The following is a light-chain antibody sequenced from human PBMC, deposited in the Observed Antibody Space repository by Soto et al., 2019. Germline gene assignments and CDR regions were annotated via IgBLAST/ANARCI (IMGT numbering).Light chain of an antibody. V-gene: IGKV3-20*01. CDR3: QQYGGSPRIT. CDR1: QPVGRSY. J-gene: IGKJ5*01. Sequence: VVLTQSPGILYLSPGERATLSCRASQPVGRSYLAWYQQKPGQPPRLLIYGASNRATGIPDRFSGSGSGTDFTLIINRLEPEDVAIYYCQQYGGSPRITFGQGTRLEI. CDR2: GAS.